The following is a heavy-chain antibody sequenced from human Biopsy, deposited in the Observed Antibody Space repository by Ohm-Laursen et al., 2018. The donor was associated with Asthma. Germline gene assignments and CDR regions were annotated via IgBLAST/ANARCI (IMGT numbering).Heavy chain of an antibody. Sequence: SLRLSCAASGFTFSDYAIYWVRQAPGKGLEWMAFISYDGSDKFYADSVKGRFTTSRDNSQNTLYLHMNRLTFEDTAVYYCARASVVKHYYYYGMDVWGPGTTVTVFS. CDR3: ARASVVKHYYYYGMDV. J-gene: IGHJ6*02. CDR1: GFTFSDYA. CDR2: ISYDGSDK. V-gene: IGHV3-30-3*01.